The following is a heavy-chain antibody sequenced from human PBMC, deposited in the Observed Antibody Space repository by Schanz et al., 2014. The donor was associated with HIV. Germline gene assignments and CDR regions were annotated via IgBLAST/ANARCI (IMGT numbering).Heavy chain of an antibody. Sequence: ESGGGVVEPGRSLRLSCVASGFTFEDFAMHWVRQAPGKGLEWVSGMSWNRRRIGYADSVKGRFSISRDNAKNSLYLQMNSLGTEDTALYYCAKGIMGATEYYYGMDVWGQGTTVT. CDR1: GFTFEDFA. D-gene: IGHD1-26*01. J-gene: IGHJ6*02. CDR3: AKGIMGATEYYYGMDV. V-gene: IGHV3-9*01. CDR2: MSWNRRRI.